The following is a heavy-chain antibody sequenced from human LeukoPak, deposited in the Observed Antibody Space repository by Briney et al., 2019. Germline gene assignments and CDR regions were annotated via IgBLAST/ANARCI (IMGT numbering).Heavy chain of an antibody. CDR1: GGTFSSYA. J-gene: IGHJ4*02. V-gene: IGHV1-69*04. CDR2: IIPILGIA. CDR3: ARGRRDGYNYPYYFDY. D-gene: IGHD5-24*01. Sequence: SVKVSCKASGGTFSSYAISWVLQAPGQGLEWMGRIIPILGIANYAQKFQGRVTITADKSTSTAYMELSSLRSEDTAVYYCARGRRDGYNYPYYFDYWGQGTLVTVSS.